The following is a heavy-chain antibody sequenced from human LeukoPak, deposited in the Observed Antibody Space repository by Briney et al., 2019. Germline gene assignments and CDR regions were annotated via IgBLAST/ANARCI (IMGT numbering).Heavy chain of an antibody. D-gene: IGHD4/OR15-4a*01. J-gene: IGHJ4*02. Sequence: GGSLRLSCAASGFTFSSYDMHWVRQAPGKGLEWVSAIGTAGDTYYPGSVKGRFTISRDNSKNTLFLQMNSLRAEDTGMYYCAKYGAPGWSGYCDSWGQGTLVTVSS. CDR1: GFTFSSYD. V-gene: IGHV3-13*01. CDR3: AKYGAPGWSGYCDS. CDR2: IGTAGDT.